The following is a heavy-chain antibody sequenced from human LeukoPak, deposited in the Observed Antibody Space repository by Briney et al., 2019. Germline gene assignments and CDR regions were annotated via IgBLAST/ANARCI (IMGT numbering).Heavy chain of an antibody. V-gene: IGHV4-59*01. D-gene: IGHD2-2*01. Sequence: SETLSLTCTVSGGSLSSYYWRWLGQPPAKGLEWVGDIYYSGSTNYNPSLKSRVTISVGTSKNQFSLKLSSVTAADTAVYYCAELRGYQRPIGFAPWGQGTLVTVSS. CDR1: GGSLSSYY. CDR2: IYYSGST. CDR3: AELRGYQRPIGFAP. J-gene: IGHJ5*02.